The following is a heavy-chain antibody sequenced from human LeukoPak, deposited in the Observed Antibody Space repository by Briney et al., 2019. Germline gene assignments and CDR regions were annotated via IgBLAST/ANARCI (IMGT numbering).Heavy chain of an antibody. D-gene: IGHD6-13*01. J-gene: IGHJ4*02. CDR3: AREGRWRPFSSSWYYFDY. V-gene: IGHV3-53*01. Sequence: GGSLRLSCAASGFTVSSNYMSRVRQAPGKGLEWVSVIYSGGSTYYADSVKGRFTISRDNSKNTLYLQMNSLRAEDTAVYYCAREGRWRPFSSSWYYFDYWGQGTLVTVSS. CDR1: GFTVSSNY. CDR2: IYSGGST.